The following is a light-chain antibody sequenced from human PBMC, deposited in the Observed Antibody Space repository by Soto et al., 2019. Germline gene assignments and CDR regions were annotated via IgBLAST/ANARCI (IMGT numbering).Light chain of an antibody. CDR1: QSVSSSH. V-gene: IGKV3-20*01. Sequence: EIVLTQSPGTLSLSPGERATLSCRASQSVSSSHLAWYQQKPGQAPRLLIYGASSRATGIPDRFSGSGSGTDFTLTISRLEPEDFAVYYCQQYGSSLLLTFGGGTKVEIK. J-gene: IGKJ4*01. CDR2: GAS. CDR3: QQYGSSLLLT.